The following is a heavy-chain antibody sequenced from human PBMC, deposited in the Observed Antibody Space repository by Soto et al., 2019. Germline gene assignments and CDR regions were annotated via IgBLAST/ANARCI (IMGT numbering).Heavy chain of an antibody. Sequence: PGGSLRLSCAASGFTFSTYAMSWVRQAPGKGLEWVSTITTSGGNTYYADSVQGRFTISRDNSKNTLYLQMNSLRAEDTAVYYCAGRYCSNGVCYTNYYYYIDVWGKGTTVTGSS. D-gene: IGHD2-8*01. CDR3: AGRYCSNGVCYTNYYYYIDV. J-gene: IGHJ6*03. V-gene: IGHV3-23*01. CDR2: ITTSGGNT. CDR1: GFTFSTYA.